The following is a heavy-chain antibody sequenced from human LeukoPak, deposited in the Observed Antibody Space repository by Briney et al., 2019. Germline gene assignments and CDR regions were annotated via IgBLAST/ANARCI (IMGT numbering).Heavy chain of an antibody. CDR1: GGSISSSNW. V-gene: IGHV4-4*02. D-gene: IGHD3-22*01. CDR3: ASSPGHYYDSSGYHGNWFDP. J-gene: IGHJ5*02. Sequence: PSGTLSLTCAVSGGSISSSNWWSWVRQPPGKGLEWIGEIYHSGSTNYNPSLKSRVTISVDKSKNQFSLKLSSVTAADTAVYYCASSPGHYYDSSGYHGNWFDPWGQGTLVTVSS. CDR2: IYHSGST.